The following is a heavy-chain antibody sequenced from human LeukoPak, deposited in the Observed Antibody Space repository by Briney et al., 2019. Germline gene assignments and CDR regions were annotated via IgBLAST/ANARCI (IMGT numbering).Heavy chain of an antibody. V-gene: IGHV3-74*01. CDR1: GFTFSRYW. Sequence: GSLRLSCAASGFTFSRYWMHWVRQAPGKGLVWVARINSEGSSTSYADSVKGRFTISRDNAKNRLYVQMNRLRVEDTAVYYCATGSGLWSPDYWGQGTLVTVSS. D-gene: IGHD5-18*01. J-gene: IGHJ4*02. CDR3: ATGSGLWSPDY. CDR2: INSEGSST.